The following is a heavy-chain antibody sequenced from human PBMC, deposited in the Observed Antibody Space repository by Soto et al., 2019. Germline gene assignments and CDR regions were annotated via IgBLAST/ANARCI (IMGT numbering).Heavy chain of an antibody. CDR1: GGTFSSYA. CDR2: IIPIFGTA. Sequence: QVQLVQSGAEVKKPGSSVKVSCKASGGTFSSYAISWVRQAPGQGLEWMGGIIPIFGTANYAQKFQGRVTITANVPPRTASRGLSSLRSEDTAVYYCASPGYSSSPRHTPPFDYWGQGTLVTVSS. J-gene: IGHJ4*02. D-gene: IGHD6-13*01. CDR3: ASPGYSSSPRHTPPFDY. V-gene: IGHV1-69*12.